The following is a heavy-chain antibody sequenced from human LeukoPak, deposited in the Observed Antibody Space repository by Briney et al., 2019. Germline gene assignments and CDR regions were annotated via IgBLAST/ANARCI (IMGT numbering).Heavy chain of an antibody. V-gene: IGHV4-31*03. Sequence: SETLSLTCTVSGGSISSGGYYWSWIRQHPGKGLERIGYIYYSGSTYYNPSLKSRVTISVDTSKNQFSLKLSSVTAADTAVYWCAGVLRVEMVVNYWGQGTLVTVSS. D-gene: IGHD3-22*01. CDR2: IYYSGST. CDR3: AGVLRVEMVVNY. J-gene: IGHJ4*02. CDR1: GGSISSGGYY.